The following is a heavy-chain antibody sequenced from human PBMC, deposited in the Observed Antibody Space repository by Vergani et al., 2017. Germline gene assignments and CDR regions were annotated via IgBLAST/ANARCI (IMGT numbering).Heavy chain of an antibody. D-gene: IGHD6-13*01. V-gene: IGHV3-74*01. CDR1: GFTFSSYW. CDR3: AKELAPIAAAGTPFDH. Sequence: EVQLVESGGGLVQPGGSLRLSCAASGFTFSSYWMHWVRQAPGKGLVWVSRINSDGSSTSYADSVKGRFTISRDNAKNTLYLQMNSLRAEDTAVYYCAKELAPIAAAGTPFDHWGQGTLVTVSS. J-gene: IGHJ4*02. CDR2: INSDGSST.